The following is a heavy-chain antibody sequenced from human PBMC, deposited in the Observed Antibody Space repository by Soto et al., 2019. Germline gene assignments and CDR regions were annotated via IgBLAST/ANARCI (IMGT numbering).Heavy chain of an antibody. CDR1: GYSFTSYW. J-gene: IGHJ6*02. D-gene: IGHD6-13*01. CDR2: IYPGDSDT. CDR3: ARSGTDQIYYYYGMDV. V-gene: IGHV5-51*01. Sequence: GESLKISCKGSGYSFTSYWIGWVRQMPGKGLEWMGIIYPGDSDTRYSPSFQGQVTISADKSISTAYLQWSSLKASDTAMYYCARSGTDQIYYYYGMDVWGQGTTVTAP.